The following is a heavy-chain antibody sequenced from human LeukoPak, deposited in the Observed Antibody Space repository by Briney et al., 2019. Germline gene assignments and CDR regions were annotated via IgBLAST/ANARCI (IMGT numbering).Heavy chain of an antibody. V-gene: IGHV1-18*01. D-gene: IGHD3-9*01. J-gene: IGHJ6*03. CDR1: GYTFTNHG. CDR2: ISAYNGNR. Sequence: ASVKVSCKASGYTFTNHGITWVRQAPGQGLEWMGWISAYNGNRNYAQKFQGRVTMTTDTSTSTGYMELRSLRSDDTAVYFCARLEKYYDDLTGYHTYYYYFMDLWGEGTTVTVSS. CDR3: ARLEKYYDDLTGYHTYYYYFMDL.